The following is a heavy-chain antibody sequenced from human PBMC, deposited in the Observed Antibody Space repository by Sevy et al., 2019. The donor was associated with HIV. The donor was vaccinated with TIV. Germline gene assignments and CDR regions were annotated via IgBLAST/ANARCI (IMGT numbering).Heavy chain of an antibody. D-gene: IGHD3-10*01. V-gene: IGHV3-33*08. J-gene: IGHJ4*02. CDR3: ARDRGEILRSAFKS. Sequence: GGSLRLSCAASGFTFGEYGMHWVRQAPGKGLEWVAVISHDGRNHKYNAHFVKGRFTISRDNSKNRVYLQMNSLRAEDTAIYYCARDRGEILRSAFKSWGQGTLVTVSS. CDR2: ISHDGRNHK. CDR1: GFTFGEYG.